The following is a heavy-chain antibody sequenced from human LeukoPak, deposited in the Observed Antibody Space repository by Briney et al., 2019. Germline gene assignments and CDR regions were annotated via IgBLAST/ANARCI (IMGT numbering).Heavy chain of an antibody. V-gene: IGHV4-59*08. J-gene: IGHJ6*02. D-gene: IGHD2-21*02. Sequence: SETLSLTCTVSGGSISTYYWSWIRQPPGKGLEWIGYIYYSGSTNYNPSLKSRVTISLDTSKNQFSLKLSSVTAADTAVYYCAGQYCGGDCYSSDYYYDMDVWGQGTMVTISS. CDR1: GGSISTYY. CDR2: IYYSGST. CDR3: AGQYCGGDCYSSDYYYDMDV.